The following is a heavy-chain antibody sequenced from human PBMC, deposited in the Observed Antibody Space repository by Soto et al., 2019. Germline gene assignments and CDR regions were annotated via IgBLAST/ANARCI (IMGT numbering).Heavy chain of an antibody. D-gene: IGHD2-8*01. Sequence: GGSLRLSCAASGFTFSSYAMSWVRQAPGKGLEWVSAISGSGGSTYYADSVKGRFTISRDNSKNTLYLQMNSLRAEDTAVYYCAKAGHGGGCTNGVRPYWYYGMDVWGQGTTVTVSS. J-gene: IGHJ6*02. CDR2: ISGSGGST. CDR3: AKAGHGGGCTNGVRPYWYYGMDV. V-gene: IGHV3-23*01. CDR1: GFTFSSYA.